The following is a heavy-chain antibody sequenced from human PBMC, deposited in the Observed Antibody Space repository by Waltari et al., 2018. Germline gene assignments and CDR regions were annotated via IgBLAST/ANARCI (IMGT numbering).Heavy chain of an antibody. CDR3: AREGYSTSFDY. Sequence: QVQLQESGPGLLRPSETLSLTCTVSGYSIRSGHHWGWIRQHPGKGREWAGRIEYSGSTKYNPSLKSRVSISIDTSKNQFSLRLTSVTAADTAVYYCAREGYSTSFDYWGRGMLITVSS. D-gene: IGHD6-13*01. CDR1: GYSIRSGHH. V-gene: IGHV4-38-2*02. J-gene: IGHJ4*02. CDR2: IEYSGST.